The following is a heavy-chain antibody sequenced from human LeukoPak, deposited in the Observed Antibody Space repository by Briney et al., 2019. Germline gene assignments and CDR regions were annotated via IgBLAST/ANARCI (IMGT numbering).Heavy chain of an antibody. CDR3: GSGRSGYEDY. CDR2: ISSGGNT. D-gene: IGHD5-12*01. CDR1: GFTVSSNY. V-gene: IGHV3-53*01. Sequence: GGSLRLSCAASGFTVSSNYMSWVRQAPGEGLEWVSVISSGGNTYYADSVKDRFIISRDNSKNTLYLQMNSLRAEDTAVYYCGSGRSGYEDYWGQGTLVTVSS. J-gene: IGHJ4*02.